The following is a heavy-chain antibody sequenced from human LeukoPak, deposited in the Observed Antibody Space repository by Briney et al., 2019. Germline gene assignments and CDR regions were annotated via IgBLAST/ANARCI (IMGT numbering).Heavy chain of an antibody. CDR1: GFTFDDYA. CDR3: AKVDTAMADSNSHLDY. V-gene: IGHV3-9*01. CDR2: ISWNSGSI. J-gene: IGHJ4*02. D-gene: IGHD5-18*01. Sequence: GGSLRLSCAASGFTFDDYAMHWVRQAPGKGLEWVSGISWNSGSIGYADSVKGRFTISRDNSKNTLYLQMNSLRAEDTAVYYCAKVDTAMADSNSHLDYWGQGTLVTVSS.